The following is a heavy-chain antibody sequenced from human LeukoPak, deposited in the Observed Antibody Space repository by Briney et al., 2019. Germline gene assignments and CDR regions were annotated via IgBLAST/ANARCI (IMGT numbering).Heavy chain of an antibody. J-gene: IGHJ6*02. V-gene: IGHV4-34*01. CDR1: GGSFSGYY. D-gene: IGHD3-3*01. Sequence: SETLSLTCAVYGGSFSGYYWSWIRQPPGKGLEWIGEINHSGSTNYNPSPKSRVTISVDTSKNQFSLKLSSVTAADTAVYYCARSPITIFGVVIPSYYYGMDVWGQGTTVTVSS. CDR2: INHSGST. CDR3: ARSPITIFGVVIPSYYYGMDV.